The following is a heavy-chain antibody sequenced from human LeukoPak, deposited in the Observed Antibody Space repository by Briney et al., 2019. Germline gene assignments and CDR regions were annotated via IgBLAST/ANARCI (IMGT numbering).Heavy chain of an antibody. V-gene: IGHV5-51*01. J-gene: IGHJ4*02. Sequence: GESLKISCETSGYSFTTYWIGWVRQRPGTGLEWVGAIYPDDSDTRYSPSFQGQVTISADKSISTAYLQWSSLKASDTAMYYCARPPSRGYSSSFEYWGQGTLVTVSS. CDR3: ARPPSRGYSSSFEY. CDR1: GYSFTTYW. D-gene: IGHD2-2*03. CDR2: IYPDDSDT.